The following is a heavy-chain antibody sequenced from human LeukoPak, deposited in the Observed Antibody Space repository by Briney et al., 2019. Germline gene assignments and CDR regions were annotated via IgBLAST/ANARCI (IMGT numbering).Heavy chain of an antibody. CDR1: GFTFSSYW. J-gene: IGHJ4*02. Sequence: GGSLRLSCAASGFTFSSYWMHWVRQAPGEGLVWVSRINSDGSSTSYADSVKGRFTISRDNAKNTLYLQMNSLRAEDTAVYYCARGPRSSGFYYFDYWGQGTLVTVSS. V-gene: IGHV3-74*01. D-gene: IGHD6-19*01. CDR2: INSDGSST. CDR3: ARGPRSSGFYYFDY.